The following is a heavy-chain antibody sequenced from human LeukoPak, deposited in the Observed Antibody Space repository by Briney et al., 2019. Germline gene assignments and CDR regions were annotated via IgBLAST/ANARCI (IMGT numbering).Heavy chain of an antibody. CDR1: GGSFSGYY. V-gene: IGHV4-34*01. J-gene: IGHJ5*02. D-gene: IGHD3-22*01. CDR3: ARGEPDYYDSSGYYSGSPNWFDP. Sequence: PSGTLSLTCAVYGGSFSGYYWSWIRQPPGKGLEWIGEINHSGSTNYNPSLKSRVTISVDTSKNQFSLKLSSVTAADTAVYYCARGEPDYYDSSGYYSGSPNWFDPWGQGTLVTVSS. CDR2: INHSGST.